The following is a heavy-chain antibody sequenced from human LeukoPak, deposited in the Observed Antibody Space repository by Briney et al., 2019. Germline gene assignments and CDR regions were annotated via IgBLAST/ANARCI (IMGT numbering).Heavy chain of an antibody. V-gene: IGHV3-23*01. CDR3: AKWRAPPLDAFDI. D-gene: IGHD3-3*01. CDR1: GFTFSSYA. J-gene: IGHJ3*02. Sequence: PGGFLRLSCAASGFTFSSYAMSWVRQAPGKGLEWVSAISGSGGSTYYADSVKGRFTISRDNSKNTLYLQMNSLRAEDTAVYYCAKWRAPPLDAFDIWGQGTMVTVSS. CDR2: ISGSGGST.